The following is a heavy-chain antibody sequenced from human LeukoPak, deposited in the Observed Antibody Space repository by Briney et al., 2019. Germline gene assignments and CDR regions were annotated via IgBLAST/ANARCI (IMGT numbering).Heavy chain of an antibody. J-gene: IGHJ6*03. D-gene: IGHD6-6*01. CDR2: MNPNSGNT. CDR3: ASLGMSSSSSHYYYYMDV. CDR1: GYTFTSYD. Sequence: ASVKVSCKASGYTFTSYDINWVRQAPGQGLEWMGWMNPNSGNTGYAQKFQGRVTITRNTSISTAYMELSSLRSEDTAVYYCASLGMSSSSSHYYYYMDVWGKGTTVTVSS. V-gene: IGHV1-8*03.